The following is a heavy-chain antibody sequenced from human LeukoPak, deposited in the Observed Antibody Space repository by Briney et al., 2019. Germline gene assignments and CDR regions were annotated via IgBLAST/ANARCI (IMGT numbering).Heavy chain of an antibody. Sequence: GGSLRLSCAASGFTFSSYWMHWVRQAPGKGLVWVSRINSDGSSTSYADSVKGRFTISRDNAKNSLYLQMNSLRAEDTAVYYCAISGSYMSQVDYWGQGTLVTVSS. D-gene: IGHD1-26*01. CDR2: INSDGSST. V-gene: IGHV3-74*01. CDR1: GFTFSSYW. CDR3: AISGSYMSQVDY. J-gene: IGHJ4*02.